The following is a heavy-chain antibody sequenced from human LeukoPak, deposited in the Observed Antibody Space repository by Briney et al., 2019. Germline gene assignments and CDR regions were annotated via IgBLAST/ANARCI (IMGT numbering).Heavy chain of an antibody. J-gene: IGHJ4*02. D-gene: IGHD6-19*01. V-gene: IGHV3-23*01. CDR1: GFTFSTYG. CDR2: ISGSGGSI. CDR3: AKGLIPVDGTYYFDY. Sequence: PGGSLRLSCAASGFTFSTYGMSWVRQAPGKGLEWVSVISGSGGSIYYADSVKGRSTISRDNSKNTLYLQMNSLRAGDTAVYYCAKGLIPVDGTYYFDYWGQGTLVAVSS.